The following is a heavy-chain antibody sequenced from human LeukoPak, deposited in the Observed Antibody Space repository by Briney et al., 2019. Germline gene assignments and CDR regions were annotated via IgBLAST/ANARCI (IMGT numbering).Heavy chain of an antibody. CDR2: IRSSGGST. V-gene: IGHV3-23*01. CDR3: AKVVDFDY. CDR1: GFTFSNYA. J-gene: IGHJ4*02. Sequence: GGSLRLSCAASGFTFSNYAMSWVRQAPGKGLEWVSAIRSSGGSTYYANSVKGRFTISRDNSRNTLYLQMNSLRVDDTAVYYCAKVVDFDYWGQGILVTVSS.